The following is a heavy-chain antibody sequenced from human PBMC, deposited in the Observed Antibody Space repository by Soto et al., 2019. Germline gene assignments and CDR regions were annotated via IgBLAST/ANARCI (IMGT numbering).Heavy chain of an antibody. D-gene: IGHD2-15*01. CDR3: VRSGTSSGRFSDY. J-gene: IGHJ4*02. CDR2: IYPSDSDI. CDR1: GYTFTSYW. Sequence: GESLKISCKGSGYTFTSYWIGWVRQMPGEGLEWMGVIYPSDSDIRYSPSFQGKVTISADKSITTAYLQWSSLKAADTTMYYCVRSGTSSGRFSDYWGQGTLVTVSS. V-gene: IGHV5-51*01.